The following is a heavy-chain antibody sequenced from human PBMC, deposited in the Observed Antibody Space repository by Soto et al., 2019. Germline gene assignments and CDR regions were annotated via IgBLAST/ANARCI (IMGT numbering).Heavy chain of an antibody. CDR2: IYYSGST. CDR3: AREILWFGELWWFDP. CDR1: GRSIIIYY. V-gene: IGHV4-59*01. Sequence: SDTLSLTCTVSGRSIIIYYWIWSRPPPGKGLEWIGYIYYSGSTNYNPSLKSRVTISVDTSKNQFSLKLSSVTAADTAVYYCAREILWFGELWWFDPWGQGTLVTVSS. D-gene: IGHD3-10*01. J-gene: IGHJ5*02.